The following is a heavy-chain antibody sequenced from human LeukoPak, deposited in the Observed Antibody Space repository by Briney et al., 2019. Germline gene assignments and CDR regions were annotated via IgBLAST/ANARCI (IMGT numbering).Heavy chain of an antibody. D-gene: IGHD4-17*01. CDR2: IYSGGST. CDR3: ASYGDYGEGGGYFDY. V-gene: IGHV3-66*01. J-gene: IGHJ4*02. CDR1: GFTVSSNY. Sequence: TGGSLRLSCAASGFTVSSNYMSWVRQAPGKGLEWVSVIYSGGSTYYADSVKGRFTISRDNSKNTLYLQMNSLRAEDTAVYYCASYGDYGEGGGYFDYWGQGTLVTVSS.